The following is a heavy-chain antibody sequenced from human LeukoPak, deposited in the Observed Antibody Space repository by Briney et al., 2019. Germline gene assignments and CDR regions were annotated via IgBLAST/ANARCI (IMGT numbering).Heavy chain of an antibody. Sequence: GGSLRLSCAASGFTFSSYSMNWVRQAPGKGLEWVSSISSSSCYIYYADSVKGRFTISRDNAKNSLYLQMNSLRAEDTAVYYCARVVADIVVVPAAIDYWGQGTLVTVSS. D-gene: IGHD2-2*02. V-gene: IGHV3-21*01. CDR3: ARVVADIVVVPAAIDY. CDR1: GFTFSSYS. CDR2: ISSSSCYI. J-gene: IGHJ4*02.